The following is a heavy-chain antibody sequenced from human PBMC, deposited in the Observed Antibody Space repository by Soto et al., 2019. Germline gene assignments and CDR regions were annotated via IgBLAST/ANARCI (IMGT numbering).Heavy chain of an antibody. V-gene: IGHV3-30-3*01. Sequence: VQLVESGGGVVQPGRSLRLSCAASGFTFSSYAMHWVRQAPGTGLEWVAVISYDGSNKYYADSVKGRFTISRDNSKNTLYLQMNSLRAEDTAVYYCARVAQWLPGAPFDYWGQGTLVTVSS. J-gene: IGHJ4*02. CDR3: ARVAQWLPGAPFDY. CDR2: ISYDGSNK. CDR1: GFTFSSYA. D-gene: IGHD6-19*01.